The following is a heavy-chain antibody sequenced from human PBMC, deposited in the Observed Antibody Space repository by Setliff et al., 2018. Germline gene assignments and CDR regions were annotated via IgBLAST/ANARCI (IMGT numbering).Heavy chain of an antibody. CDR3: ARDQWVRSPPLYFSYSMDV. J-gene: IGHJ6*02. CDR1: GGSIINSYY. CDR2: ISTSGSI. Sequence: PSETLSLTCTVSGGSIINSYYWSWIRQPAGKGLEWIGCISTSGSINYNPSLKSRVTVSLDTSKNQFSLKLTSVTAADTAVYYCARDQWVRSPPLYFSYSMDVWGQGTTVTVSS. V-gene: IGHV4-4*07. D-gene: IGHD5-12*01.